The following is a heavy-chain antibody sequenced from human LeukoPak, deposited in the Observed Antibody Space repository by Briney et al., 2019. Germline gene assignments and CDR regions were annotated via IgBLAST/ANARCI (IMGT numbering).Heavy chain of an antibody. D-gene: IGHD5-18*01. CDR3: ARLARGNRYGPYDY. CDR2: IYDSGST. Sequence: KPSETLSLTCTVSGGSISGYYWSWIRQPPGEGLEWIGYIYDSGSTDYNPSLRSRVTVSVDTSKNQFPLKLSSVTAADTAVYYCARLARGNRYGPYDYWGQGTLVTVSS. CDR1: GGSISGYY. J-gene: IGHJ4*02. V-gene: IGHV4-59*08.